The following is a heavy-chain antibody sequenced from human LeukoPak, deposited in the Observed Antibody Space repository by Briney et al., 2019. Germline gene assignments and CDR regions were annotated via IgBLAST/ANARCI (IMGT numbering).Heavy chain of an antibody. CDR3: ARDGYCSSTSCLEWEFDY. CDR2: INPSRSST. Sequence: ASVTVSFKSTGYTLTSYYMHWVRLPPGQGLEWMGIINPSRSSTSYEQEFQGRVTMTRDMSTSTVYMELSSLRSEDTAVYYCARDGYCSSTSCLEWEFDYWGQGTLVTVSS. J-gene: IGHJ4*02. V-gene: IGHV1-46*01. CDR1: GYTLTSYY. D-gene: IGHD2-2*03.